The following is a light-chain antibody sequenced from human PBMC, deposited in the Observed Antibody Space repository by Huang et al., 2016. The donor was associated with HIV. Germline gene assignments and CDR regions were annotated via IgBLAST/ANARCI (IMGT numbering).Light chain of an antibody. Sequence: EIVLIQSPATLSLSPGLRSTLSCRAALTVSRHLAWYQQKPGQAPRLLIYDASNRAPGVPARFSGSGSGTDFTLTISSLEPEDFAVYYCQQRSHWPITFGQGTRLEIK. CDR3: QQRSHWPIT. CDR1: LTVSRH. J-gene: IGKJ5*01. V-gene: IGKV3-11*01. CDR2: DAS.